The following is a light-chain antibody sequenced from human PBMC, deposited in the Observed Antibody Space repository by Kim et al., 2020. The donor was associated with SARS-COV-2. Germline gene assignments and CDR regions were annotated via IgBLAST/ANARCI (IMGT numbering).Light chain of an antibody. CDR3: QAWDSSIVV. CDR2: QDT. J-gene: IGLJ2*01. V-gene: IGLV3-1*01. Sequence: VSPGQTASITCSGDKLGDKYACWYQQKPGQSPVLVIYQDTKRPSGIPERFSGSNSGNTATLTISGTQAMDEADYYCQAWDSSIVVFGGGTQLTVL. CDR1: KLGDKY.